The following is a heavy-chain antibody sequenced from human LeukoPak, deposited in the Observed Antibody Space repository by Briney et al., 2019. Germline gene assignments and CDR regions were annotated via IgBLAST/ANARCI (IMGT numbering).Heavy chain of an antibody. D-gene: IGHD1-14*01. J-gene: IGHJ5*02. CDR1: GFTFDDYV. CDR3: TKDRNGPFDP. Sequence: GGSLRLSCAASGFTFDDYVMHWVRHAPGKGLEWVSFISGNGGTTYYADSVKGRFTISRDNSKNSLYLQVNSLRTEDTAFYYCTKDRNGPFDPWGQGTLVTVSS. V-gene: IGHV3-43*02. CDR2: ISGNGGTT.